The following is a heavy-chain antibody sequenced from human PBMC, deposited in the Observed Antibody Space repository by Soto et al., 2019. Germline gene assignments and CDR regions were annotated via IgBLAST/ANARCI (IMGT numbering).Heavy chain of an antibody. D-gene: IGHD2-2*01. CDR3: ARDLSLFCGSTSCYYFDY. CDR1: GFTFSSYS. J-gene: IGHJ4*02. Sequence: TGGSLRLSCAASGFTFSSYSMNWVRQAPGKGPEWISYISSSSSSIHYADSVKGRFTISRDNARNSLYLQMNSLRAEDTAVYYCARDLSLFCGSTSCYYFDYWARRTLVTVSS. CDR2: ISSSSSSI. V-gene: IGHV3-48*01.